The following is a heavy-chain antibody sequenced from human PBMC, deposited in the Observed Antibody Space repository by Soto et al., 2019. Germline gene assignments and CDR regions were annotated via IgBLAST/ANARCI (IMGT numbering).Heavy chain of an antibody. D-gene: IGHD3-22*01. J-gene: IGHJ4*02. CDR1: GYSFATYG. V-gene: IGHV1-18*04. Sequence: ASVKVSCKASGYSFATYGFSWVRQAPGQGLECVGWISAHNGDTHYSQKFQGRVTLTTDTSTNTGYMELRSLTSDDTAVYFCATEPIYYNDGSGYYPLGHWGQGTLVTVSS. CDR2: ISAHNGDT. CDR3: ATEPIYYNDGSGYYPLGH.